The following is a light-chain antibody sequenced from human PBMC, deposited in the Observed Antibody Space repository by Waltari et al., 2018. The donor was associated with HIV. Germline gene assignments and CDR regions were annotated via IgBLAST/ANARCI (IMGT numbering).Light chain of an antibody. CDR2: EDS. J-gene: IGLJ2*01. CDR1: ALPNQY. CDR3: YSTDSSGYPL. Sequence: YELTQRPSVSVYPGQAARITCSGDALPNQYAYWFQQKSGQAPGLVIYEDSERPSGIPERCSGSSSGTMATLTISGAQVEDEADYYCYSTDSSGYPLFGGGTKLTVL. V-gene: IGLV3-10*01.